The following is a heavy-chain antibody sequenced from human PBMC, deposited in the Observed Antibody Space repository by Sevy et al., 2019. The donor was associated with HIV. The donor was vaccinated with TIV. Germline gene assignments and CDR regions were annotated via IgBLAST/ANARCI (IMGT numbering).Heavy chain of an antibody. CDR2: INPNSGGT. D-gene: IGHD6-6*01. Sequence: ASVKVSCKASGYTFTGYYMHWVRQAPGQGLEWMGRINPNSGGTNYEQKFQGRVTMTRETSISTAYMELSRLRSDDTAVYYCARALHIIAARPGAFDYWGQGTLVTVSS. CDR1: GYTFTGYY. CDR3: ARALHIIAARPGAFDY. J-gene: IGHJ4*02. V-gene: IGHV1-2*06.